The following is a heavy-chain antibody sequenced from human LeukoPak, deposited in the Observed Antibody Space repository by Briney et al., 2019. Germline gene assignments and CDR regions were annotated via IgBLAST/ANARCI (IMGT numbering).Heavy chain of an antibody. V-gene: IGHV5-10-1*01. Sequence: GESLKISCKGSGYSFTSYWISWVRQMPGKGLEWMGRIDPSDSYTNYSPSFQGHVTISADKSISTAYLQWSSLKASHTAMYYCARILYGDYAVDYWGQGTLVTVSS. CDR1: GYSFTSYW. CDR2: IDPSDSYT. J-gene: IGHJ4*02. CDR3: ARILYGDYAVDY. D-gene: IGHD4-17*01.